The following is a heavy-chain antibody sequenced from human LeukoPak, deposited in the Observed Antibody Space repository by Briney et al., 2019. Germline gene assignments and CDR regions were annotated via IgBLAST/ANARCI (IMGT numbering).Heavy chain of an antibody. J-gene: IGHJ4*02. Sequence: SETLSLTCTVSGGSISNYYWSWFRQPPGKGLEYIGFIYHSGSTNYNPSLKSRVTMSVDKSKNQCSLRLTSVTAADTAIYFCARSTQASSTSFDYWGQGTLVTVSS. CDR3: ARSTQASSTSFDY. CDR1: GGSISNYY. D-gene: IGHD6-6*01. CDR2: IYHSGST. V-gene: IGHV4-59*01.